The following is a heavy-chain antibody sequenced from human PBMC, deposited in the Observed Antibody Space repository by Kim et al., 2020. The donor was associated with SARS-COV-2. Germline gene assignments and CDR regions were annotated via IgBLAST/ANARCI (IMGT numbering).Heavy chain of an antibody. D-gene: IGHD3-10*01. CDR2: IYSGGST. Sequence: GGSLRLSCAASGFTVSSNYMSWVRQAPGKGLEWVSVIYSGGSTYYADSVKGRFTISRDNSKNTLYLQMNSLRAEDTAVYYCARAPYSGSYGWFDPWGQGTLVTVSS. J-gene: IGHJ5*02. CDR3: ARAPYSGSYGWFDP. CDR1: GFTVSSNY. V-gene: IGHV3-53*01.